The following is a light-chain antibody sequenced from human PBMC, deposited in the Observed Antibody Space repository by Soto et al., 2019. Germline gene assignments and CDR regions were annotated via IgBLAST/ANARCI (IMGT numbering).Light chain of an antibody. V-gene: IGKV3-20*01. CDR3: QQYGRSPYT. CDR2: GAS. CDR1: QSVSSSY. J-gene: IGKJ2*01. Sequence: EIVLTQSPGTLSLSPGERATLSCRASQSVSSSYLAWYQQKPGQAPRLLIYGASSRATGIPDRFSGSGSGTDFTLTISSLEPEDFAGYYCQQYGRSPYTFGQGTKLEIK.